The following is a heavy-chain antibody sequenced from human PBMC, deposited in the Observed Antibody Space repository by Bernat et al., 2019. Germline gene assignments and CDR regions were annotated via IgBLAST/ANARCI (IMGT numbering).Heavy chain of an antibody. CDR1: GGSISSSSYY. V-gene: IGHV4-39*01. D-gene: IGHD2-15*01. Sequence: QLQLQESGPGLVKPSETLSLTCTVSGGSISSSSYYWGWIRQPPGKGLEWIGSIYYSGSTYYNPSLKSRVTISVDTSKNQFSLKLSSVTAADTAVYYCARQDGYCSSGSCYYIKDFDYWGQGTLVTVSS. J-gene: IGHJ4*02. CDR2: IYYSGST. CDR3: ARQDGYCSSGSCYYIKDFDY.